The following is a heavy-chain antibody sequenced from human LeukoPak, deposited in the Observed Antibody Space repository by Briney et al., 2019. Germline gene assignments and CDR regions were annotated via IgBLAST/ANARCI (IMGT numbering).Heavy chain of an antibody. J-gene: IGHJ3*02. D-gene: IGHD3-22*01. CDR1: GYTFTSYY. CDR2: INPSGGST. CDR3: ARDNRTYYYDNSGYYFIEGHHDAFDI. V-gene: IGHV1-46*01. Sequence: ASVKVSCKASGYTFTSYYMHWVRQAPGQGLEWMGIINPSGGSTSYAQKFQGRVTMTRDTSTSKVYMELSSLRSEDTAVYYCARDNRTYYYDNSGYYFIEGHHDAFDIWGQGTMVTVSS.